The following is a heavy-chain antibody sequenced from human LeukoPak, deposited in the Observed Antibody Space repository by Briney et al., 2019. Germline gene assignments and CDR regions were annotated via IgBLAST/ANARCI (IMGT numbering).Heavy chain of an antibody. CDR2: IIPIFGTA. CDR1: GGTFSSYA. Sequence: ASVKVSCKASGGTFSSYAISWVRQAPGQGLKWMGRIIPIFGTANYAQKFQGRVTITTDESTSTAYMELSSLRSEDTAVYYCAGDSPQGYDFWSGYYGYWGQGTLVTVSS. CDR3: AGDSPQGYDFWSGYYGY. V-gene: IGHV1-69*05. D-gene: IGHD3-3*01. J-gene: IGHJ4*02.